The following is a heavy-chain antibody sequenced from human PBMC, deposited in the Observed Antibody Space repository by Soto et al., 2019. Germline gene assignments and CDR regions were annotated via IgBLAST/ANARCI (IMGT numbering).Heavy chain of an antibody. CDR1: GYTVTNYG. Sequence: QDQLVQSGAEVKKPGASVKVSCKASGYTVTNYGISWVRQAPGQGLEWMGWINTYNGNTNHAQKLQGRVTMTTDTSTSTAYMELRSLRSDDTAVYYCARGVGSGTYYNQYNWFDPWGQGTLVTVSS. CDR3: ARGVGSGTYYNQYNWFDP. J-gene: IGHJ5*02. V-gene: IGHV1-18*01. D-gene: IGHD3-10*01. CDR2: INTYNGNT.